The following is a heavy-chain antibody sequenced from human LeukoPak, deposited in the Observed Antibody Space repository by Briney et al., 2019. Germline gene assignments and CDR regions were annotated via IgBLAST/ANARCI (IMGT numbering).Heavy chain of an antibody. CDR2: INPNSGGT. CDR3: ARDTFGRDGYNSGIDY. Sequence: GASVKVSCKASGYTFTGYYMHWVRQAPGQGLEWMGWINPNSGGTNYAQKFQGRVTMTRVTSISTAYMELSRLRSDDTAVYYCARDTFGRDGYNSGIDYWGQGTLVTVSS. CDR1: GYTFTGYY. V-gene: IGHV1-2*02. J-gene: IGHJ4*02. D-gene: IGHD5-24*01.